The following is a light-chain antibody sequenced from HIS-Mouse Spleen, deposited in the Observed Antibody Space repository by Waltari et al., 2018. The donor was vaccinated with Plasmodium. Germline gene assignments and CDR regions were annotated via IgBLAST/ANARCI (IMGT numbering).Light chain of an antibody. Sequence: SYELTQPPSVSVSPGQTASITCSGDKLGDKYACWYQQKPGQSPVLVIYQDSKRPSGIPEPFSGSNSGNTATLTISGTQAMDEADYDGQAWDSSTVVFGGGTKLTVL. CDR2: QDS. J-gene: IGLJ2*01. CDR3: QAWDSSTVV. V-gene: IGLV3-1*01. CDR1: KLGDKY.